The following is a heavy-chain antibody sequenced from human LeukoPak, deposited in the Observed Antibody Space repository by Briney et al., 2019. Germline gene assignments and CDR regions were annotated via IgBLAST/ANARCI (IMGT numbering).Heavy chain of an antibody. Sequence: PGRSLRLSCAASGFTFSSYAMHWVRQAPGKGLEWVAVISYDGSNKYYADSVKGRFTISRDNSKNTLYLQMNSLRAEDTAVYYCARDIRYNWNYFDYWGQGTLVTVSS. J-gene: IGHJ4*02. CDR3: ARDIRYNWNYFDY. D-gene: IGHD1-20*01. CDR2: ISYDGSNK. V-gene: IGHV3-30-3*01. CDR1: GFTFSSYA.